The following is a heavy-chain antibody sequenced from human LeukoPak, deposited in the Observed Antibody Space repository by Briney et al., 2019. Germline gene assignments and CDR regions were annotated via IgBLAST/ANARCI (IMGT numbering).Heavy chain of an antibody. CDR1: GVTFSSYA. Sequence: SVKVSCKASGVTFSSYAISWVRQAPGQGLEWMGGIIPIFGTANYAQKFQGRVTITADESTSTAYMELSSLRSEDTAVYYCAREGAYCGGDCYPDAFDIWGQGTMVTVSS. J-gene: IGHJ3*02. V-gene: IGHV1-69*01. CDR2: IIPIFGTA. D-gene: IGHD2-21*01. CDR3: AREGAYCGGDCYPDAFDI.